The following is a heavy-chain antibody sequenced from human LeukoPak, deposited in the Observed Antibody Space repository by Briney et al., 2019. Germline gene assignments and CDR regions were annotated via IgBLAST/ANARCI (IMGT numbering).Heavy chain of an antibody. CDR1: GGSISITDW. Sequence: PSETLSLTCAVSGGSISITDWWGWVRQPPGKGLEWIGDTYHSGSTNYNPSLKSRVTISVDKSKNQFSLRPSSVTAADTAVYYCARGPRYYDRSGPIFDYWGQGTLVTVSS. CDR2: TYHSGST. V-gene: IGHV4-4*02. D-gene: IGHD3-22*01. CDR3: ARGPRYYDRSGPIFDY. J-gene: IGHJ4*02.